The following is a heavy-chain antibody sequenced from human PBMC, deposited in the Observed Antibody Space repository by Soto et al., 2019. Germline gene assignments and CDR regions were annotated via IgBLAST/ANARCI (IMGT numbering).Heavy chain of an antibody. CDR2: INPSGGST. J-gene: IGHJ6*02. D-gene: IGHD6-13*01. CDR3: ARAGAAAATYYCYYYGMDV. CDR1: GYTFTSYY. Sequence: VASVKVSCKASGYTFTSYYMHWVRQAPGQGLEWMGIINPSGGSTSYAQKFQGRVTMTRDTSISTAYMELSSLRSEDTAVYYCARAGAAAATYYCYYYGMDVWGQGTTVTVSS. V-gene: IGHV1-46*01.